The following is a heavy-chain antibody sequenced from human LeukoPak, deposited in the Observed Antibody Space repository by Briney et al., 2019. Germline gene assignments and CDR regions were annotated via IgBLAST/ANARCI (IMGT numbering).Heavy chain of an antibody. J-gene: IGHJ4*02. V-gene: IGHV3-7*03. D-gene: IGHD6-13*01. CDR2: INGDGSHS. CDR1: GFSFSNYW. Sequence: GGSLRLSCAASGFSFSNYWMSWVRQAPGKGLERVADINGDGSHSYCVDSVKGRFTLSRDNAKNSLFLQMNSLRAEDTAVYYCVKNSGWYCLDYWGQGTLVTVSS. CDR3: VKNSGWYCLDY.